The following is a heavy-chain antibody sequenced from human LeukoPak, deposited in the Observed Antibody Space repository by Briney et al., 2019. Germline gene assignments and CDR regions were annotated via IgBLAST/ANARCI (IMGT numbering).Heavy chain of an antibody. Sequence: PGGSLRLSCAASGFTFSSYAMSWVRQAPGEGLEWVSAISGSGGSTYYADSVKGRFAISRDNSKNTLYLQMNSLRAEDTAVYYCAKGPWIQLWLHAFDIWGQGTMVTVSS. CDR3: AKGPWIQLWLHAFDI. J-gene: IGHJ3*02. CDR2: ISGSGGST. CDR1: GFTFSSYA. V-gene: IGHV3-23*01. D-gene: IGHD5-18*01.